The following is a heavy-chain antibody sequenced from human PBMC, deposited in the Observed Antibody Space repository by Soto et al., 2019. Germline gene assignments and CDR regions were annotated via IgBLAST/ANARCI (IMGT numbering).Heavy chain of an antibody. Sequence: QVQLVQSGAEVKKPGSSVKVSCKAYGGTFSSYAISWVRQAPGQGLEWMGGIIPIFGTANYAQKFQGRVTITADESTSTAYMELSSLRSEVTAVYYSARGAYFGGWFDPWGQGTLVTVSS. J-gene: IGHJ5*02. CDR1: GGTFSSYA. CDR2: IIPIFGTA. D-gene: IGHD2-21*01. CDR3: ARGAYFGGWFDP. V-gene: IGHV1-69*01.